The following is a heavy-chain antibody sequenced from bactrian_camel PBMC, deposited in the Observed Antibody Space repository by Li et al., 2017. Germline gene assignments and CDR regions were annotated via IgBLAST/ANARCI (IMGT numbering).Heavy chain of an antibody. CDR1: GHTVNSHC. J-gene: IGHJ4*01. V-gene: IGHV3S1*01. CDR2: IYSGGGST. D-gene: IGHD5*01. CDR3: AKESYGLGVD. Sequence: HVQLVESGGGSVQSGGSLRVSCEASGHTVNSHCMGWFRQAPGKEREGVATIYSGGGSTSYADSVKGRFTISRDNAKNTLYLQLNSLKTEDTAMYYCAKESYGLGVDWGQGTQVTVS.